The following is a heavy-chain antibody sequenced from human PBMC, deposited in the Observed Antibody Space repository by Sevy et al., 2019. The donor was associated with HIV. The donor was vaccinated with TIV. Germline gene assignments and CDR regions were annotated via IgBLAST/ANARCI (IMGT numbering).Heavy chain of an antibody. J-gene: IGHJ4*02. Sequence: GGSLRLSCVASGFTFSSNWLHWVRQAPGKGLVWVSRINSDGSSTTYADSVKGRFTISRDNAKNTLYLQMNSLRAEDTAVYYCVKSVGVSRGFDYWGQGTLVTVSS. CDR1: GFTFSSNW. D-gene: IGHD1-26*01. CDR2: INSDGSST. V-gene: IGHV3-74*01. CDR3: VKSVGVSRGFDY.